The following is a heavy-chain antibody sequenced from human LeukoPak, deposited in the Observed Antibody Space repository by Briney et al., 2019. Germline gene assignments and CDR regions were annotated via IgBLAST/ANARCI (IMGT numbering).Heavy chain of an antibody. J-gene: IGHJ6*03. D-gene: IGHD3-22*01. V-gene: IGHV3-21*04. CDR3: AKDLTMIPMDV. CDR2: ISSSSTFI. Sequence: GESLKISCKGSGYSFTSYWIGWVRQAPGKGLEWVSSISSSSTFIYYADSVKGRFTISRDNARSSLYLRMNSLRAEDTAVYYCAKDLTMIPMDVWGKGTTVTVSS. CDR1: GYSFTSYW.